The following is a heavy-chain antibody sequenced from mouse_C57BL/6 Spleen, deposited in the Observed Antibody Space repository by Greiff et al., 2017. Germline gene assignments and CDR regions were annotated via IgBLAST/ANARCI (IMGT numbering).Heavy chain of an antibody. V-gene: IGHV3-6*01. J-gene: IGHJ2*01. CDR2: ISYDGSN. CDR3: ARGGQLRDFDY. Sequence: EVKLVESEPGLVKPSQSLSLTCSVTGYSITSGYYWNWIRQFPGNKLEWMGYISYDGSNNYNPSLKNRISITRDTSKNQFFLKLNSVTTEDTATYYCARGGQLRDFDYWGQGTTLTVSS. CDR1: GYSITSGYY. D-gene: IGHD3-2*02.